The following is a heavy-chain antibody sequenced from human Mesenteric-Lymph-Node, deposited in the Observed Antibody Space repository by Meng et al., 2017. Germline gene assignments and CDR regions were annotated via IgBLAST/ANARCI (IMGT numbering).Heavy chain of an antibody. D-gene: IGHD2-2*01. V-gene: IGHV4-61*01. J-gene: IGHJ4*02. CDR3: ARDEGQCTTTSCYGGFDY. CDR1: GYSISSGYY. Sequence: GSLRLSCTVSGYSISSGYYRGWIRQPPGKGLEWIGFVYYSGSTNYNPSLKSRVTISVDTSKSQFSLKLSSVTAADTAIYYCARDEGQCTTTSCYGGFDYWGQGTLVTVSS. CDR2: VYYSGST.